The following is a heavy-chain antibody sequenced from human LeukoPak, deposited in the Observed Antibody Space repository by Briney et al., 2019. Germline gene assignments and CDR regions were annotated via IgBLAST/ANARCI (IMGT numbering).Heavy chain of an antibody. CDR3: ARDYRYYYDGSGWCY. D-gene: IGHD3-22*01. J-gene: IGHJ4*02. CDR1: GYTFTSYG. CDR2: ISAHNGNT. V-gene: IGHV1-18*01. Sequence: ASVKVSCKASGYTFTSYGISWVRQAPGQGLEWMGWISAHNGNTNYAQKLQGRVTMTTDTSTSTAYMELRSLRSDDTAVYYCARDYRYYYDGSGWCYWGQGTLVTVSS.